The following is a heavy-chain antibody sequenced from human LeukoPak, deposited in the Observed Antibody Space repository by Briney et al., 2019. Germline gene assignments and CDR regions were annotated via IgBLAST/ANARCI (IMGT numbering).Heavy chain of an antibody. J-gene: IGHJ3*02. CDR3: ARDLLGDYGTFDI. D-gene: IGHD4-17*01. CDR2: VYSTGST. CDR1: GGSITTHY. Sequence: SETLSLTCTVSGGSITTHYWSWIRQPTGKELEWIGRVYSTGSTRYNPSLESRVTMSVDTSSNRFSLRLRSVTAADTAVYYCARDLLGDYGTFDIWGQGTMVTVSS. V-gene: IGHV4-4*07.